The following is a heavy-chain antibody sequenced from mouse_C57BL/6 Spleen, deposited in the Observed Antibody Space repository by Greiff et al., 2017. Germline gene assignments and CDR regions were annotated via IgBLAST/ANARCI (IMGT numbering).Heavy chain of an antibody. D-gene: IGHD2-4*01. V-gene: IGHV1-54*01. Sequence: VKLQESGAELVRPGTSVKVSCKASGYAFTNYLIEWVKQRPGQGLELIGVINPGSGGTNYNEKFKGKATLTADKSSSTAYMQLSSLTSEDSAVYFGAREGGKIYYDYDGFAYWGQGTLVTVSA. CDR2: INPGSGGT. J-gene: IGHJ3*01. CDR3: AREGGKIYYDYDGFAY. CDR1: GYAFTNYL.